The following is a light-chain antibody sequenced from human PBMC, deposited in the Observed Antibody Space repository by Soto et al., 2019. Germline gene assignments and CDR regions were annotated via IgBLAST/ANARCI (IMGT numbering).Light chain of an antibody. CDR1: QSVSTTY. V-gene: IGKV3-20*01. J-gene: IGKJ2*01. Sequence: EIVLTQSPGTLSLSPGERATLSCRASQSVSTTYLAWYQQKPGQSPRLLIYCATRRATGIPDRFSGSGSGTDFILTISRLEPEDFALYFCQQYGSSPYTFAQGTKLDIK. CDR2: CAT. CDR3: QQYGSSPYT.